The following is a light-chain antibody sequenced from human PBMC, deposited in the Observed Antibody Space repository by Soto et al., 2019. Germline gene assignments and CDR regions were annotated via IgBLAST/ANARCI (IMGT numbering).Light chain of an antibody. J-gene: IGKJ1*01. CDR2: KAS. Sequence: DIQMPQSPSTLSAFIGDRVTITCRASQTISDWLAWHQQKPGKAPKLLIYKASSLESGVPSRFSGSGSGTEFTLTISSLQPDDFATYYCLQYETYWTFGQGTKV. CDR3: LQYETYWT. V-gene: IGKV1-5*03. CDR1: QTISDW.